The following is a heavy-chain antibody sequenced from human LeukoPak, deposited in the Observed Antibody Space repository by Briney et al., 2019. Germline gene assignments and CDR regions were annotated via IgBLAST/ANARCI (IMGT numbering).Heavy chain of an antibody. CDR3: ARHVYDGNSHYYYNMDV. J-gene: IGHJ6*02. D-gene: IGHD4-23*01. Sequence: SETLSLTCTVSGGSINSYYWSWIRQPPGKGLEWIGYIYYSGSTNYNPSLKSRVTISVDTPKNQFSLKLSSVTAADTAVYYCARHVYDGNSHYYYNMDVWGQGTTATVSS. V-gene: IGHV4-59*01. CDR2: IYYSGST. CDR1: GGSINSYY.